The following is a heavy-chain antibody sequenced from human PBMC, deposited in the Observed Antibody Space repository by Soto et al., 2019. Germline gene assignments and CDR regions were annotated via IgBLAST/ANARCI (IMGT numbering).Heavy chain of an antibody. Sequence: EVQLVESGGGLVQPGGSLKLSCAASGFTFSGSAMHWVRQASGKGLEWVGRIRSKANSYATAYAASVKGRFTISRDDSKNTAXLXXXSLKTEDTAVYYCTASGSGDYWGQGTQVTVSS. CDR2: IRSKANSYAT. CDR1: GFTFSGSA. V-gene: IGHV3-73*02. J-gene: IGHJ4*02. D-gene: IGHD3-22*01. CDR3: TASGSGDY.